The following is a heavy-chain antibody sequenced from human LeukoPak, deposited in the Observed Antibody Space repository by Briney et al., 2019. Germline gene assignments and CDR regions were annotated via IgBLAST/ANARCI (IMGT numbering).Heavy chain of an antibody. D-gene: IGHD6-13*01. Sequence: GGSLRLSCAASGFTFSSYAMHWVRQAPGKGLEWVAVISYDGSNKYYADSAKGRFTISRDNSKNTLYLQMNSLRAEDTAVYYCARAQQLDYWGQGTLVTVSS. CDR2: ISYDGSNK. J-gene: IGHJ4*02. CDR3: ARAQQLDY. CDR1: GFTFSSYA. V-gene: IGHV3-30-3*01.